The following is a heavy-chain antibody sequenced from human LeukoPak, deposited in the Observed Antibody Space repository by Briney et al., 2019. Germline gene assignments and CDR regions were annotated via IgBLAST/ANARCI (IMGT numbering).Heavy chain of an antibody. V-gene: IGHV3-48*01. J-gene: IGHJ5*02. D-gene: IGHD3-9*01. CDR1: GFTFSSYS. CDR2: ISSSSSTI. Sequence: GGSLRLSCAASGFTFSSYSMNWVRQASGKGLEWVSYISSSSSTIYYADSVKGRFTISRDNAKNSLYLQMNSLRAEDTAVYYCARALRYFDWLSTSPEYNWIDPWGQGTLVTVSS. CDR3: ARALRYFDWLSTSPEYNWIDP.